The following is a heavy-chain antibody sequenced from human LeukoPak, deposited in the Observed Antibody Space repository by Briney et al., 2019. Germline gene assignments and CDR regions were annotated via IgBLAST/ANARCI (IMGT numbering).Heavy chain of an antibody. V-gene: IGHV1-69*05. J-gene: IGHJ3*02. Sequence: ASVKVSCKASGGTFSSYAISWVRQAPGQGLEWMGRTIPIFGTANYAQKFQGRVTITTDESTSTAYMELSSLRSEDTAVYYCARDNPLNYYGSGSNDAFDIWGQGTMVTVSS. CDR2: TIPIFGTA. CDR3: ARDNPLNYYGSGSNDAFDI. CDR1: GGTFSSYA. D-gene: IGHD3-10*01.